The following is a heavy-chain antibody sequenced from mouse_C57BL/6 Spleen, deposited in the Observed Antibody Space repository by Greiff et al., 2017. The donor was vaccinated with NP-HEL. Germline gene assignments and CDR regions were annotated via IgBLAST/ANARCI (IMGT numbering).Heavy chain of an antibody. CDR2: ISYDGSN. CDR1: GYSITSGYY. CDR3: ARGLLWSDY. D-gene: IGHD2-1*01. Sequence: EVQLQESGPGLVKPSQSLSLTCSVTGYSITSGYYWNWIRQFPGNKLEWMGYISYDGSNNYNPSLKNRISITRDTSKNQFFLKLNSVTTEDTATYYCARGLLWSDYWGQGTTLTVSS. J-gene: IGHJ2*01. V-gene: IGHV3-6*01.